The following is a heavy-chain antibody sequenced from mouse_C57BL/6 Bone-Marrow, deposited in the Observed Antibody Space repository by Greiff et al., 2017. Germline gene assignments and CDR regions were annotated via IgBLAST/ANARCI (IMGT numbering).Heavy chain of an antibody. CDR3: ASPHNGRERYFDY. V-gene: IGHV1-64*01. D-gene: IGHD6-1*01. Sequence: QVQLLQPGAELVKPGASVKLSCKASGYTFTSYWMHGVKQRPVQGLEWIGMIHPNSGSTKYNEKFQSKATLTVDISSSTAYMQLSRLTSEDSAVYYCASPHNGRERYFDYWGQDTTLTVSS. CDR2: IHPNSGST. CDR1: GYTFTSYW. J-gene: IGHJ2*01.